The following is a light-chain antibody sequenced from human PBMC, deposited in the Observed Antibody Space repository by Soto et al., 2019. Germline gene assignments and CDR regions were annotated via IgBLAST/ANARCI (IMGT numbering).Light chain of an antibody. CDR1: QSISTF. Sequence: DIQMTQSPSSLSASVGDRVTITCRASQSISTFLNWYQQKPGKAPKLLIYAASTLHSGVPSRFSGSGSGTEFTLTISSLQPGDFATYYCQQSYYAPPTFGQGTKLEIK. V-gene: IGKV1-39*01. CDR3: QQSYYAPPT. J-gene: IGKJ1*01. CDR2: AAS.